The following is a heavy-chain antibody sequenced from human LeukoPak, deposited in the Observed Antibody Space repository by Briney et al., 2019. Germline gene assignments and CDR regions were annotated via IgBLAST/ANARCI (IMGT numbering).Heavy chain of an antibody. CDR2: IYYSGST. J-gene: IGHJ6*02. Sequence: PSETLSLTCTVSGGSISSYYWSWIRQPPGKGLEWIAYIYYSGSTNYNPSLKSRVTISVDTSKNQFSLKLSSVTAADTAMYYCARGTYYYQSSGVSYGMDVWGQGTTVTVSS. D-gene: IGHD3-22*01. CDR3: ARGTYYYQSSGVSYGMDV. CDR1: GGSISSYY. V-gene: IGHV4-59*01.